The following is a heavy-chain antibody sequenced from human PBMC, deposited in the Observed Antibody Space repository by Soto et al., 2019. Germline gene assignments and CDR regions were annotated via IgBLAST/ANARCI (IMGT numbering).Heavy chain of an antibody. CDR1: GFTFSNAW. CDR2: IKSKTDGGTT. Sequence: GGSLRLSCAASGFTFSNAWMSWVRQAPGKGLEWVGRIKSKTDGGTTDYAAPVKGRFTISRDDSKNTLYLQMNSLKTEDTAVYYCTSTMPYTIFGVVPGLSSELEYFQHWGQGTLVTVSS. J-gene: IGHJ1*01. V-gene: IGHV3-15*01. D-gene: IGHD3-3*01. CDR3: TSTMPYTIFGVVPGLSSELEYFQH.